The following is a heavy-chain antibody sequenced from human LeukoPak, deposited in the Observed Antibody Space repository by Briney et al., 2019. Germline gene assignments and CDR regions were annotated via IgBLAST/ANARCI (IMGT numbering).Heavy chain of an antibody. J-gene: IGHJ6*03. Sequence: PSETLSLTCTVSSGSISSGTYYWAWIRQPPGKGLEWIGTIYHSGSTYYNPSLKSRVTISVDTSKNQFSLNLTSLTAADTAVYYCARDRKYYYHMDVWGKGTTVTVSS. V-gene: IGHV4-39*07. CDR3: ARDRKYYYHMDV. D-gene: IGHD1-14*01. CDR1: SGSISSGTYY. CDR2: IYHSGST.